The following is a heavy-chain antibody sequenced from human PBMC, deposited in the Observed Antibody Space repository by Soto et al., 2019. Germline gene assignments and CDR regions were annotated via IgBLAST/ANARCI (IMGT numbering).Heavy chain of an antibody. CDR2: IYRSGST. Sequence: PSETLSLTCTVSDGPIGSYYWSWIRQLAGKGLEWIGRIYRSGSTSYNPSLKSRLTMSVDTSKNQFSLELNSVTAADTAVYFCAREKTDTSSSRGVFDYWGQGVLVTVSS. V-gene: IGHV4-4*07. CDR1: DGPIGSYY. J-gene: IGHJ4*02. CDR3: AREKTDTSSSRGVFDY. D-gene: IGHD6-6*01.